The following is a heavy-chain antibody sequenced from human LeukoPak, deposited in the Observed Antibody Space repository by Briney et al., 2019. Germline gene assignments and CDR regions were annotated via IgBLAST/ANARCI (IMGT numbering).Heavy chain of an antibody. CDR2: ISGSGGST. Sequence: GGTLRLSCAASGFTFSSYAMSWVRQAPGKGLEWVSAISGSGGSTYYADSVKGRFTISRDNSKNTLYLQMNSLRAEDTAVYYCAKVRVVVTAIGWAFDYWGQGTLVTVSS. J-gene: IGHJ4*02. V-gene: IGHV3-23*01. CDR1: GFTFSSYA. CDR3: AKVRVVVTAIGWAFDY. D-gene: IGHD2-21*02.